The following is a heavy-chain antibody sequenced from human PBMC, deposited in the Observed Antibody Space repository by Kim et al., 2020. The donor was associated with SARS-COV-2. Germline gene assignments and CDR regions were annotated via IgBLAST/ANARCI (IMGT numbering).Heavy chain of an antibody. CDR1: GFTFSSYG. V-gene: IGHV3-30*18. CDR3: AKGAGSGYYYRWDYFDY. D-gene: IGHD3-22*01. J-gene: IGHJ4*02. Sequence: GGSLRLSCAASGFTFSSYGMHWVRQAPGKGLEWVAVISYDGSNKYYADSVKGRFTISRDNSKNTLYLQMNSLRAEDTAVYYCAKGAGSGYYYRWDYFDYWGQGTLVTVSS. CDR2: ISYDGSNK.